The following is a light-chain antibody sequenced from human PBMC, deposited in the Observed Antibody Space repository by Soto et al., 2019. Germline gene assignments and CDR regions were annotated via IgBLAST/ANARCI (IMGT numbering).Light chain of an antibody. CDR1: NIGMKS. J-gene: IGLJ2*01. V-gene: IGLV3-21*04. CDR3: QVWDSSSDHL. Sequence: SYELTQSPSVSVAPGKTARITCGGNNIGMKSVHWDQQKPGQAPVLVIYYDSDRPSAIPERFSGSNSANTATLTISRVEAGDEADYYCQVWDSSSDHLFGGGTQLTVL. CDR2: YDS.